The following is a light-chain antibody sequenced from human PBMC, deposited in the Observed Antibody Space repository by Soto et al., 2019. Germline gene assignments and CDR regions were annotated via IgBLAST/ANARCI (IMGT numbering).Light chain of an antibody. Sequence: EIVLTQSPGTLSLSPGERATLSCRASQSVSSSFLAWHLQKPGQAPRLLIYGASSRATGIPDRFSGSGSGTDFTLTVSRMEPEDFGVYYCHQYGSSPITFGQGTRLE. V-gene: IGKV3-20*01. CDR1: QSVSSSF. J-gene: IGKJ5*01. CDR2: GAS. CDR3: HQYGSSPIT.